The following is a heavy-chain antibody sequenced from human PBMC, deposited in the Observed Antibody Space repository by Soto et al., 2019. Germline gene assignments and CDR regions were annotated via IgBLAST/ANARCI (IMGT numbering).Heavy chain of an antibody. CDR1: GGSVSSGSYY. CDR2: IYYSGST. CDR3: ARGTFREGFDY. Sequence: QVQLQESGPGLVKPSETLSLTCTVSGGSVSSGSYYWSWIRQPPGKGLEWIGYIYYSGSTNYNPSLKSRVTMSVDTSKNQFSLKLSSVTAADTAVYYCARGTFREGFDYWGQGTLVTVSS. V-gene: IGHV4-61*01. J-gene: IGHJ4*02. D-gene: IGHD2-8*01.